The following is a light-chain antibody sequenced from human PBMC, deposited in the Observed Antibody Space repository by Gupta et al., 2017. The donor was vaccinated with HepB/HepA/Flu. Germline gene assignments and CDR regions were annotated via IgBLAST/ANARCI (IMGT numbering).Light chain of an antibody. J-gene: IGLJ1*01. Sequence: QSDLSQPRSVSGSPGQSVTISCSGTTSDIGLYTYISWFQHRPGELPKLLIYDVVKRPAGVPDRFSGSKSGDTASLTISGRQEEEEADYYCSSYAGCNTWVFGSGTTVTVL. CDR2: DVV. CDR1: TSDIGLYTY. CDR3: SSYAGCNTWV. V-gene: IGLV2-11*01.